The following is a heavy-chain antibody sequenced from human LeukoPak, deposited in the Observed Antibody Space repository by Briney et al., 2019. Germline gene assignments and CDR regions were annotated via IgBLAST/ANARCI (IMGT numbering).Heavy chain of an antibody. CDR3: AKDLSQIRPRYYFDS. CDR1: GFTFKTHA. V-gene: IGHV3-33*06. Sequence: GGSLRLSCAASGFTFKTHAMHWVRQAPGKGLEWVALISYDGTNEYYEDSVQGRFTISRDNSKNTLYLQMNSLRAEDAAVYYCAKDLSQIRPRYYFDSWGQRTLVTVSS. CDR2: ISYDGTNE. J-gene: IGHJ4*02. D-gene: IGHD4-17*01.